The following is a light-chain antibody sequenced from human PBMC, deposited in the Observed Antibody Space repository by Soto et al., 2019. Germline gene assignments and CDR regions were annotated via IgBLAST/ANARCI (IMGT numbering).Light chain of an antibody. V-gene: IGKV1-9*01. CDR3: QHLNDYRYT. Sequence: DIQLPQSPSFLSASVGDRVTITCRASQAISSSLAWYQHNPGKAPKLLIYAASTLQNGGPSSFSGSGSGTEFTLTISSLQPEDFATYYCQHLNDYRYTFGQGTKVESK. J-gene: IGKJ2*01. CDR2: AAS. CDR1: QAISSS.